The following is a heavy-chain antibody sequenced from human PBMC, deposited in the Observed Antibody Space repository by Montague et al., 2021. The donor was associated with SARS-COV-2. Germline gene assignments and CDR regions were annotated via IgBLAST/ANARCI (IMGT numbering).Heavy chain of an antibody. J-gene: IGHJ4*02. CDR1: GLSVSNFW. Sequence: SLRLSCAASGLSVSNFWMHWVRQAPGKGLEWISHINPDGTIINYXDPVKGRFSISRDSAKNTLYLQMNSLRVEDTAVYYCARGGSSGLPYWGQGTLVTVSS. V-gene: IGHV3-74*01. CDR3: ARGGSSGLPY. CDR2: INPDGTII. D-gene: IGHD6-6*01.